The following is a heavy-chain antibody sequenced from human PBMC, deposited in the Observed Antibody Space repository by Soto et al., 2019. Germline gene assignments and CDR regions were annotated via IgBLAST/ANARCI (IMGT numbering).Heavy chain of an antibody. Sequence: QVQLQESGPGLVKPSQTLSLTCTVSGDSISSGDYYWGWVRQPPGKGLEWIGYIYYSGSAYYNPSLKSRVTISIDTSKNQFSLKLNSVTAADTAVYYCARDRKGYWYFDLWGRGTVVTVSS. CDR1: GDSISSGDYY. V-gene: IGHV4-30-4*01. CDR2: IYYSGSA. CDR3: ARDRKGYWYFDL. J-gene: IGHJ2*01.